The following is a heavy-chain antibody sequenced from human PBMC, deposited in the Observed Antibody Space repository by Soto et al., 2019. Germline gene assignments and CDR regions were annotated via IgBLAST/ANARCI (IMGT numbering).Heavy chain of an antibody. Sequence: QVPLVQSGAEVKKPGASVKVSCKASGYTFTSYGISWVRQAPGQGLEWMGWISAYNGNTNYAQKVQSRVTMTTDTSTSPAYIDLSRLGSDDTVRYYCARHSPRVVVPVATKWFDAWGQGTLVAVGS. V-gene: IGHV1-18*01. J-gene: IGHJ5*02. CDR2: ISAYNGNT. D-gene: IGHD2-2*01. CDR1: GYTFTSYG. CDR3: ARHSPRVVVPVATKWFDA.